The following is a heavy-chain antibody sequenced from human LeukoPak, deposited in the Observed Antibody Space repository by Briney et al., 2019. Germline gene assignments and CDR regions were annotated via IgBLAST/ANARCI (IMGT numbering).Heavy chain of an antibody. CDR3: GRGLSRTSDDFWSGYLRRRDNWFVL. CDR1: GGSISSYY. V-gene: IGHV4-59*01. J-gene: IGHJ5*02. Sequence: PSETLSLTCTVSGGSISSYYWSWIRQPPGKGLEWVGYIYYSGSTNYNPSRKSRGTISVDTSTSQFSLKLSSVTAVDTDVYYCGRGLSRTSDDFWSGYLRRRDNWFVLWGEGTLVSVSS. CDR2: IYYSGST. D-gene: IGHD3-3*01.